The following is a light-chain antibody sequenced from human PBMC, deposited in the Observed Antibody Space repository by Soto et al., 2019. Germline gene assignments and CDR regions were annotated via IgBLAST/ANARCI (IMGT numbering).Light chain of an antibody. V-gene: IGKV3-11*01. CDR2: DAS. CDR1: QSISSY. Sequence: EIVLTQSPDTLSLSPGERATLSCRAGQSISSYLAWYQQKPGQAPRLLIYDASNRATGIPARFSGSGSGTDFTLTISSLEPEDCGLYYCQQRANWPLTFGGGTKVEIK. CDR3: QQRANWPLT. J-gene: IGKJ4*01.